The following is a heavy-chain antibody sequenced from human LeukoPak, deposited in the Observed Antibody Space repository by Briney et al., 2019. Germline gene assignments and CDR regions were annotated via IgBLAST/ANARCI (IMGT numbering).Heavy chain of an antibody. Sequence: SETLSLTCTVSGGSISSSSYYWGWIRQPPGKGLEWIGSIYYSGSTYYNPSLKSRVTISVDTSKNQFSLKLSSVTAADTAVYYCASRTTFRDYWGQGTLVTVSS. CDR1: GGSISSSSYY. J-gene: IGHJ4*02. CDR2: IYYSGST. D-gene: IGHD3-9*01. CDR3: ASRTTFRDY. V-gene: IGHV4-39*07.